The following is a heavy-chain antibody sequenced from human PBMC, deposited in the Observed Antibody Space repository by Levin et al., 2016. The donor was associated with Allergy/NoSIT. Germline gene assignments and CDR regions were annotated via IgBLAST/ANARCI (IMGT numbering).Heavy chain of an antibody. Sequence: GGSLRLSCAASGFTFSSYWMHWVRQAPGKGLVWVSRINSDGSSTSYADSVKGRFTISRDNAKNTLYLQMNSLRAEDTAVYYCTRGPHYGDPGDYWGQGTLVTVFS. V-gene: IGHV3-74*01. CDR2: INSDGSST. CDR1: GFTFSSYW. D-gene: IGHD4-17*01. CDR3: TRGPHYGDPGDY. J-gene: IGHJ4*02.